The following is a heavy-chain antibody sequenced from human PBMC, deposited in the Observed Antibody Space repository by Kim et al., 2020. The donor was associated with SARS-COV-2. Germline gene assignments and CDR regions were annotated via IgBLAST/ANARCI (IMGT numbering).Heavy chain of an antibody. J-gene: IGHJ5*02. V-gene: IGHV7-4-1*02. CDR3: ARDTRSITMVRGVNWFDP. Sequence: ASVKVSCKASGYTFTSYAMNWVRQAPGQGLEWMGWINTNTGNPTYAQGFTGRFVFSLDTSVSTAYLQISSLKAEDTAVYYCARDTRSITMVRGVNWFDPWGQGTLVTVSS. D-gene: IGHD3-10*01. CDR1: GYTFTSYA. CDR2: INTNTGNP.